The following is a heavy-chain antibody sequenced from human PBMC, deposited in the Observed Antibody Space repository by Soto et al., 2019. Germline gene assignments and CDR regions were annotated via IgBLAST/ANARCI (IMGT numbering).Heavy chain of an antibody. CDR1: GFTFSSYA. J-gene: IGHJ6*02. V-gene: IGHV3-23*01. CDR3: AKLLSPSTPYFGLDV. Sequence: HPGGSVRLSCAASGFTFSSYAMSWVRQAPGKGLEWVSTIRASGGITYYAESVKGRFTISRDNSKNTLYLQMNSLRAEDTALYYCAKLLSPSTPYFGLDVWGQGTTVTVSS. CDR2: IRASGGIT. D-gene: IGHD1-1*01.